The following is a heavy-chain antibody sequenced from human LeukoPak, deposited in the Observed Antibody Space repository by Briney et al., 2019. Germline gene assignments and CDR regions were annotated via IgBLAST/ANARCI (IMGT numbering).Heavy chain of an antibody. V-gene: IGHV3-30-3*01. J-gene: IGHJ4*02. CDR3: ARDFEVGTTPALFDY. CDR1: GFTFSSYA. D-gene: IGHD1/OR15-1a*01. CDR2: ISYDGSNK. Sequence: AGGSLRLSCAASGFTFSSYAMHWVRQAPGKGLEWVAVISYDGSNKYYADSVKGRFTISRENSKNTLYLQMNSLRAEDTAVYYCARDFEVGTTPALFDYWGQGTLVTVSS.